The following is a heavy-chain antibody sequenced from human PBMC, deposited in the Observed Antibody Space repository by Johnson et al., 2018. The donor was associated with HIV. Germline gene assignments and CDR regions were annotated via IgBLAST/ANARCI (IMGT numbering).Heavy chain of an antibody. D-gene: IGHD3-3*01. CDR2: ISGSGGST. V-gene: IGHV3-23*04. CDR3: AKDSERITIFGVVIEFNTNDAFDI. CDR1: GFTFSSYA. J-gene: IGHJ3*02. Sequence: DVQLVESGGGLVQPGGSLRLSCAASGFTFSSYAMSWVRQAPGKGLEWVAAISGSGGSTYYADSVKGRFTISRDNSKNTLYLQMNSLRAEDTAVYYCAKDSERITIFGVVIEFNTNDAFDIWGQGTMVTVSS.